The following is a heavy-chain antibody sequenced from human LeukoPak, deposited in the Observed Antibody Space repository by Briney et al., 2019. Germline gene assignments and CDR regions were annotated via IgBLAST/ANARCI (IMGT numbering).Heavy chain of an antibody. Sequence: GGSLRLSCVASGFIFSDYSMDWVRQAPGKGLEWVSSISSSSAYIFYSDSVKGRFTISRDNAHSSLYLQMNSLRAGDTAVYYCARQAVARPFDLWGQGTMVAVSS. J-gene: IGHJ3*01. CDR2: ISSSSAYI. V-gene: IGHV3-21*06. CDR3: ARQAVARPFDL. CDR1: GFIFSDYS.